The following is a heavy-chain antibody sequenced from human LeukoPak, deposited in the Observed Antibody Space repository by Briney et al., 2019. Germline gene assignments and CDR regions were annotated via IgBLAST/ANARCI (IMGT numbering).Heavy chain of an antibody. V-gene: IGHV1-69*05. J-gene: IGHJ1*01. CDR3: ARGVYGDYLEYFQH. CDR2: IIPIFGTA. CDR1: GGTFSSYA. Sequence: SVMVSCKASGGTFSSYAISWVRQAPGQGLEWMGGIIPIFGTANYAQKFQGRVTITTDESTSTAYMELSSLRSEDTAVYYCARGVYGDYLEYFQHWGQGTLVTVSS. D-gene: IGHD4-17*01.